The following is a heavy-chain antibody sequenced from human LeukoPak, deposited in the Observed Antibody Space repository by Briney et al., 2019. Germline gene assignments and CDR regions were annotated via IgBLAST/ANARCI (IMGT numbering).Heavy chain of an antibody. CDR1: GYTFTGYY. V-gene: IGHV1-2*02. CDR3: ARYYYDTSSAFDI. J-gene: IGHJ3*02. Sequence: GGSVKVSCKASGYTFTGYYMHWVRQAPGQGLEWMGWINLNSGGTNYAQKFQGRVIMTRDTSINTAYMALSRLRSDDTAVYYCARYYYDTSSAFDIWGQGTMVTVSS. D-gene: IGHD3-22*01. CDR2: INLNSGGT.